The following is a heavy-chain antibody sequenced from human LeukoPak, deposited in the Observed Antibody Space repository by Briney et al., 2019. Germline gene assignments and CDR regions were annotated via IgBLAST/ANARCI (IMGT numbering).Heavy chain of an antibody. Sequence: GGSLRLSCAASGFTFSSYGMHWVRQAPGKGLEWVAFIRYDGSNKYYADSVKGRFTISRDNSKNTLYLQMNSLRAEDTAVYYCAKDPWVVRGVTLDYWGPGTLVTVSS. V-gene: IGHV3-30*02. CDR2: IRYDGSNK. CDR3: AKDPWVVRGVTLDY. J-gene: IGHJ4*02. D-gene: IGHD3-10*01. CDR1: GFTFSSYG.